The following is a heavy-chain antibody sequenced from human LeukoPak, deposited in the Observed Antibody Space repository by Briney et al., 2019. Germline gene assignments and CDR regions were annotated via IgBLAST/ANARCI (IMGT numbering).Heavy chain of an antibody. Sequence: GASVKVSCKTSGGTFSSHGISWVRQAPGQGLEWMGGIIPIFHTPNYAQNFQDRLTITTDESTNTVYMELSSLRSEDTAVYYCARDYNYDSSAHHDALDIWGQGTRVTVSS. CDR3: ARDYNYDSSAHHDALDI. CDR1: GGTFSSHG. J-gene: IGHJ3*02. V-gene: IGHV1-69*05. D-gene: IGHD3-22*01. CDR2: IIPIFHTP.